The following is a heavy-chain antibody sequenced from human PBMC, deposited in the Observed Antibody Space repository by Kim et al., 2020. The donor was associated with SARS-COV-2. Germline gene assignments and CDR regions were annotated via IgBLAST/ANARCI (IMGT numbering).Heavy chain of an antibody. J-gene: IGHJ6*02. Sequence: VKGRFTISRDNAKNSLYLQMNSLRAEDTAVYYCARDQAAAGTYYYYYGMDVWGQGTTVTVSS. CDR3: ARDQAAAGTYYYYYGMDV. V-gene: IGHV3-11*05. D-gene: IGHD6-13*01.